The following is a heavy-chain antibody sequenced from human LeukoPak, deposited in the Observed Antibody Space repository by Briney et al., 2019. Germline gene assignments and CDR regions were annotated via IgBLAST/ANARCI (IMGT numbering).Heavy chain of an antibody. D-gene: IGHD3-22*01. CDR3: AKGGSGYYFDY. CDR1: GFTFSSYA. J-gene: IGHJ4*02. CDR2: ISCSGGST. Sequence: PGGSLRLSCAASGFTFSSYAMNWARQAPGKGLEWVSGISCSGGSTYYADPVKGRFTISRDNSKTTVDLQMNSLRAEDTAVYYCAKGGSGYYFDYWGQGNLVTVSS. V-gene: IGHV3-23*01.